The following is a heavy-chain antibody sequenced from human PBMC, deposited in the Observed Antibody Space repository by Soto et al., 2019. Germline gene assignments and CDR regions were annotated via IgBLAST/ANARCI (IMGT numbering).Heavy chain of an antibody. J-gene: IGHJ6*02. V-gene: IGHV1-3*01. D-gene: IGHD2-2*01. CDR2: INAGNGNT. CDR3: ARSQGSSTSLEIYYYYYYGMDV. Sequence: ASVKVSCKASGYTFTSYAMHWVRQAPGQRLEWMGWINAGNGNTNYAQKFQGRVTITADESKSTAYMELSSLRSEDTAVYYCARSQGSSTSLEIYYYYYYGMDVWGQGTTVTVSS. CDR1: GYTFTSYA.